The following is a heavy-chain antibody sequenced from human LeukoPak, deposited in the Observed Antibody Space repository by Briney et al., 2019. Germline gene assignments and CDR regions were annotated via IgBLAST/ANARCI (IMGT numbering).Heavy chain of an antibody. J-gene: IGHJ4*02. V-gene: IGHV3-30*18. Sequence: PGRSLRLSCAASGFTFSSYGMHWVRQAPGKGLEWVAVISYDGSNKYYADSVKGRFTISRDYSKNTLYLQMNSLRAEDTAVYYCAKDGYDSSGYYPMDFDYWGQGTLVTVSS. CDR2: ISYDGSNK. CDR3: AKDGYDSSGYYPMDFDY. D-gene: IGHD3-22*01. CDR1: GFTFSSYG.